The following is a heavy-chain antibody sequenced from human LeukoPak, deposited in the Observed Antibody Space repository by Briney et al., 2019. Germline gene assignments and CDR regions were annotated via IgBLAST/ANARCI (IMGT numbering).Heavy chain of an antibody. CDR1: GFTFSSYA. V-gene: IGHV3-23*01. D-gene: IGHD2-2*03. Sequence: GGSLRLSCAASGFTFSSYAMSWVRQAPGRGLEWVSAISGSGGSTYYADSVKGRFTISRDNSKNTLYLQMNSLRAEDTAVYYCAKDLCPGYCIGYYYGMDVWGQGTTVTVSS. J-gene: IGHJ6*02. CDR3: AKDLCPGYCIGYYYGMDV. CDR2: ISGSGGST.